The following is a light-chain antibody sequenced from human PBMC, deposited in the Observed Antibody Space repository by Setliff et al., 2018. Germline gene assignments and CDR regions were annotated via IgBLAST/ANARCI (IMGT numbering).Light chain of an antibody. Sequence: QSALTQPASVSGSPGQSITISCTGTGTYNYVSWYQQHPGKAPQLIIYDVTNRPSGVSNRFSASKSGNTASLTISGLQPEDDADYYCSSYTASYNPYVFGTGTKVTVL. CDR3: SSYTASYNPYV. V-gene: IGLV2-14*03. J-gene: IGLJ1*01. CDR2: DVT. CDR1: GTYNY.